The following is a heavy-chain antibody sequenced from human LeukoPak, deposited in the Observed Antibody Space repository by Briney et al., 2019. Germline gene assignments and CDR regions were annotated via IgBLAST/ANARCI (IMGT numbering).Heavy chain of an antibody. V-gene: IGHV3-23*01. CDR3: AKATHRCSGSYPYYFDY. J-gene: IGHJ4*02. D-gene: IGHD1-26*01. CDR2: ISGSGGST. CDR1: GFTFSSYA. Sequence: GGSLRLSCAASGFTFSSYAMSWVRQAPGKGLEWVSAISGSGGSTYYADSVKGRFTISRDNSKNTLYLQMNSLRAEDTAVYYCAKATHRCSGSYPYYFDYWGQGTLVTVSS.